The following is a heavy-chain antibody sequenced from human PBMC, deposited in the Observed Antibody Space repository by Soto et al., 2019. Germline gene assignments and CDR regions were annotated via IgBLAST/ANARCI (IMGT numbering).Heavy chain of an antibody. CDR2: IYYTGST. D-gene: IGHD6-19*01. Sequence: QVQLQESGPGLVKPSETLSLTCTVSGASISNYYWSWIRQPPGKGLEWIGYIYYTGSTNYNPSLKSRVTISLDTSKNKFSLRLTSVTAADTAVYYCATGKYSSDWYLGFWGQGSLVTVSS. CDR1: GASISNYY. V-gene: IGHV4-59*12. CDR3: ATGKYSSDWYLGF. J-gene: IGHJ4*02.